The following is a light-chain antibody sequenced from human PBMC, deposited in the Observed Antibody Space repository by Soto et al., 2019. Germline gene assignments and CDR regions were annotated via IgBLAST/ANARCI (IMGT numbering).Light chain of an antibody. CDR3: QQYNNWPPIT. Sequence: EIVMTQSPATRSVSPGERSTLSCRASQSVSSNLAWYQQQPGQAPRLLIYGSSTRATGIPARVSGSGSGTEFSLPIISLQSEDFAVYYCQQYNNWPPITFGGGNKVEL. CDR1: QSVSSN. J-gene: IGKJ4*01. V-gene: IGKV3-15*01. CDR2: GSS.